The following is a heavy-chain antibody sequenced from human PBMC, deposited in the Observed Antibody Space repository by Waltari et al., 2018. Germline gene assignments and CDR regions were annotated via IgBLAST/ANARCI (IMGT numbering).Heavy chain of an antibody. CDR3: ATAVRGAKEVKYGRDV. CDR2: CEREAGET. Sequence: QVQLVQSGAEVKKHGASVKVSCKVSGYTLTELSMHWVRQAPGKGLLWTGGCEREAGETTNGQQVKVRVYMTEETSTGKADSVPSSLRAEETAVYYCATAVRGAKEVKYGRDVWGQGATVAV. V-gene: IGHV1-24*01. D-gene: IGHD3-10*01. J-gene: IGHJ6*02. CDR1: GYTLTELS.